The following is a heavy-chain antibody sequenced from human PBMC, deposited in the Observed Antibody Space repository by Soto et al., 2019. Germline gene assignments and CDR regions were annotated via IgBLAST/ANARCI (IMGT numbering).Heavy chain of an antibody. CDR1: GYTFTRYG. V-gene: IGHV1-8*01. CDR2: MNPNSGNT. J-gene: IGHJ5*02. CDR3: ARMATSGTLNWFDP. Sequence: ASVKVSCKASGYTFTRYGFSWLRQAPGQGLEWMGWMNPNSGNTGYAQKFQGRVSMTRNTSITTAYLELSSLRSDDTAIYYCARMATSGTLNWFDPWGQGTLVTVSS.